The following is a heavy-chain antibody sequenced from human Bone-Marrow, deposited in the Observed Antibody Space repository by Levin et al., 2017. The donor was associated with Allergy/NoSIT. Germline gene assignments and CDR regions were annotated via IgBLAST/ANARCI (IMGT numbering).Heavy chain of an antibody. CDR2: IYYSGST. D-gene: IGHD5-12*01. CDR3: AREVAYDGPADCAGMDV. CDR1: GGSIRSSSYY. Sequence: SQTLSLPCPVSGGSIRSSSYYWGWIRQPPGKGLEWIGTIYYSGSTYYNPSLKSRVTISIDMSKNQFSLKLISVTAADPPVYYCAREVAYDGPADCAGMDVWGQGTTVTVSS. V-gene: IGHV4-39*07. J-gene: IGHJ6*02.